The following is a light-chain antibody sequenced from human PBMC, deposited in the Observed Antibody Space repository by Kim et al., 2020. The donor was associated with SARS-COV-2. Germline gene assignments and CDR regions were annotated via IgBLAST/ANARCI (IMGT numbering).Light chain of an antibody. Sequence: QLVLTQSPSASASPGASVKLTCTLSSGHSIYAIAWHQQQPEKGPRYLMKLNSDGSHSKGDGIPDRFSGSSSGAERYLTISSLQSEDEADYYCQTWGTGALVFGGGTQLTVL. CDR1: SGHSIYA. J-gene: IGLJ3*02. CDR3: QTWGTGALV. CDR2: LNSDGSH. V-gene: IGLV4-69*01.